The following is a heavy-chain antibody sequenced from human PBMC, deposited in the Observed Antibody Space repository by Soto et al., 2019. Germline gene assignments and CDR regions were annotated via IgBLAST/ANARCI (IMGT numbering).Heavy chain of an antibody. D-gene: IGHD6-19*01. J-gene: IGHJ6*02. CDR1: GYTLTTYD. CDR2: ISAYNGNT. CDR3: ARDPGGREQWLVPDGVQVYGMDV. Sequence: QVQLVQSGAEVAKPGASVRVSCKASGYTLTTYDFAWVRQAPGQGLEWMGWISAYNGNTNYAQKLQGRVTMTTDTSTSTAYMELRSLRSDDTAVYYCARDPGGREQWLVPDGVQVYGMDVWGQGTTVTVSS. V-gene: IGHV1-18*04.